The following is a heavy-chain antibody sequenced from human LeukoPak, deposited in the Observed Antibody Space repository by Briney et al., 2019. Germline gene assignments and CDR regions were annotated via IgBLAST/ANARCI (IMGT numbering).Heavy chain of an antibody. V-gene: IGHV3-21*01. CDR3: ARLSLGDYVWGSYRSYYFDY. J-gene: IGHJ4*02. Sequence: GGSLRLSCAASGFTFSSYSMNWVRQAPGKGREWVSSISSSSSYIYYADSVKGRFTISRDNAKNSLYLQMNSLRAEDTAVYYCARLSLGDYVWGSYRSYYFDYWGQGTLVTVSS. CDR1: GFTFSSYS. CDR2: ISSSSSYI. D-gene: IGHD3-16*02.